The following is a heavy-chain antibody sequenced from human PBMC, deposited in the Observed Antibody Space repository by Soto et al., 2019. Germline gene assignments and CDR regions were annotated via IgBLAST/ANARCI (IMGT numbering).Heavy chain of an antibody. CDR3: ATARDITGTTPVDY. J-gene: IGHJ4*02. CDR1: GYTLTELS. D-gene: IGHD1-7*01. V-gene: IGHV1-24*01. Sequence: ASVKVSCKVSGYTLTELSMHWVRQAPGKGLEWMGGFDPEDGETIYAQKFQGRVTMTEDTSTDTAYMELSSLRSEDTAVYYCATARDITGTTPVDYWGQGTLVTGSS. CDR2: FDPEDGET.